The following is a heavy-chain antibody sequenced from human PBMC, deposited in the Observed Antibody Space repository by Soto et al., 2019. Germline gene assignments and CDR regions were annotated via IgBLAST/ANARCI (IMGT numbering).Heavy chain of an antibody. Sequence: QVQLVESGGGVVQPGRYLRLSCAPSGFSFSDFGMHWVRQAPGKGLEWVAAISHDGSNQYYGDSVKGRFSISRDHSNNGLYLQMNNLKVEDSAIYYCAKETRSRAVTATRVNGMDVWGQGTTVTVSS. CDR2: ISHDGSNQ. CDR3: AKETRSRAVTATRVNGMDV. J-gene: IGHJ6*02. CDR1: GFSFSDFG. D-gene: IGHD2-21*02. V-gene: IGHV3-30*18.